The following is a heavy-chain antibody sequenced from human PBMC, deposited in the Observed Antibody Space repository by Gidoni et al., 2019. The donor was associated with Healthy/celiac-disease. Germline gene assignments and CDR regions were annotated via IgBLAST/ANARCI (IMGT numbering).Heavy chain of an antibody. CDR3: ARIRADYGDYDYYYYYGMDV. CDR1: GFSLSNARMG. D-gene: IGHD4-17*01. Sequence: QVTLKESGPVLVKPTETLTLTCTVSGFSLSNARMGVSWIRQPLGKALEWLAHIFSNDEKSYSTSLKTRLTISKDTSKSQVVLTMTNVDPVDTATYYCARIRADYGDYDYYYYYGMDVWGQGTTVTVSS. J-gene: IGHJ6*02. CDR2: IFSNDEK. V-gene: IGHV2-26*01.